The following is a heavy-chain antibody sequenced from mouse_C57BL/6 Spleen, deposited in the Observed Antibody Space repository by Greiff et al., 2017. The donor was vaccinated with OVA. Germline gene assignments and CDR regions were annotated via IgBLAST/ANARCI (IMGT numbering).Heavy chain of an antibody. CDR2: IDPSDSYT. J-gene: IGHJ2*01. D-gene: IGHD4-1*01. V-gene: IGHV1-69*01. CDR1: GYTFTSYW. Sequence: QVQLKQPGAELVMPGASVKLSCKASGYTFTSYWMHWVKQRPGQGLEWIGEIDPSDSYTNYTQKFKGKSTLTVDKSSSTAYMQLSSLTSEDSAVYYCARKEDWDYFDYWGQGTTLTVSS. CDR3: ARKEDWDYFDY.